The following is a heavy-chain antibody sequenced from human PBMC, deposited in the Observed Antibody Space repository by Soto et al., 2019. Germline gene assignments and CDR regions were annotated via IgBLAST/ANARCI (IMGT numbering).Heavy chain of an antibody. J-gene: IGHJ6*02. CDR2: ITSSGSPM. V-gene: IGHV3-48*03. CDR1: GFTFTNYE. D-gene: IGHD2-2*01. CDR3: ARLHCSSTNCSYNYYYGMDV. Sequence: SGGSLRLSCGASGFTFTNYEMNWVRQAPGKGLEWVAYITSSGSPMYYADSVKGRFTISRDNVRNSLYLQMNSLRAEDTAVYYCARLHCSSTNCSYNYYYGMDVWGQGTTVTVSS.